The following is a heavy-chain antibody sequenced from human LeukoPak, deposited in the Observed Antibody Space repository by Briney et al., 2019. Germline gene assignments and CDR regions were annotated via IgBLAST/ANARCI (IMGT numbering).Heavy chain of an antibody. J-gene: IGHJ4*02. Sequence: PGGSLRLSCAASGFTFSSYWMSWVRQAPGKGLEWVANIKQDGSEKYYVDSVKGRFTISRDNAKNSLYLQMNSLRAEDTAVYYCAREEVLWFGGLFYDYWGQGTLVTVSS. CDR3: AREEVLWFGGLFYDY. CDR2: IKQDGSEK. CDR1: GFTFSSYW. V-gene: IGHV3-7*03. D-gene: IGHD3-10*01.